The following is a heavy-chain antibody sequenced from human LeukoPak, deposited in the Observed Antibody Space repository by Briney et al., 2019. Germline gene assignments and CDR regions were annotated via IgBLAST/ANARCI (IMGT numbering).Heavy chain of an antibody. CDR3: ARAGADYDFWSGPPDY. V-gene: IGHV1-46*01. J-gene: IGHJ4*02. CDR2: INPSGGST. D-gene: IGHD3-3*01. CDR1: GYTFTSYY. Sequence: ASVKVSCKASGYTFTSYYMHWVRQAPGQGPEWMGIINPSGGSTSYAQKFQGRVTMTRDTSTSTVYMELSSLRSEDTAVYYCARAGADYDFWSGPPDYWGQGTLVTVSS.